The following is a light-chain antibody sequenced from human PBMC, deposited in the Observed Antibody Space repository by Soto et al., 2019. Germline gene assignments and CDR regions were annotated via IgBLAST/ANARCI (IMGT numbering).Light chain of an antibody. CDR1: QGINSY. CDR2: TAS. Sequence: DIQLTQSPSFLSASVGDRVTITCRASQGINSYLAWYQQKPGKAPKLLIYTASTLQSGVPSRFSGSESGTEFTLTISSLQPEDCATYFCQQHNTYPFTFGPGTKVDFK. CDR3: QQHNTYPFT. V-gene: IGKV1-9*01. J-gene: IGKJ3*01.